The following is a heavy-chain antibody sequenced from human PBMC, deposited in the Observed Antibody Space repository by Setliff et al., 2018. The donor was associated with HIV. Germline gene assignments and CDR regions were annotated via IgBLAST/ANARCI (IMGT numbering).Heavy chain of an antibody. D-gene: IGHD3-3*01. Sequence: ASVKVSCKASGYTFTSYGISWVRQAPGQGLEWMGWINPNSGGTNYEQKFQGRVTLARDTSTNTVYMELISLTSEDTAVYYCARDRVFGVTFPVYCFDTWGQGTRVTVSS. CDR1: GYTFTSYG. CDR3: ARDRVFGVTFPVYCFDT. V-gene: IGHV1-18*01. J-gene: IGHJ4*02. CDR2: INPNSGGT.